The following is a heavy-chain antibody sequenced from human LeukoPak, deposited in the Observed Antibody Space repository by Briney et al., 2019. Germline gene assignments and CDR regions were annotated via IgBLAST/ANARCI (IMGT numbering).Heavy chain of an antibody. CDR3: AKEDGYSYGFGFGYYYMDV. J-gene: IGHJ6*03. CDR1: GFTFSSYG. CDR2: ISGSGGST. D-gene: IGHD5-18*01. Sequence: GGSLRLSCAASGFTFSSYGMSWVRQAPGKGLEWVSAISGSGGSTYYADSVKGRFTISRDNSKNTLYLQMNSLRAEDTAVYYCAKEDGYSYGFGFGYYYMDVWGKGTTVTVSS. V-gene: IGHV3-23*01.